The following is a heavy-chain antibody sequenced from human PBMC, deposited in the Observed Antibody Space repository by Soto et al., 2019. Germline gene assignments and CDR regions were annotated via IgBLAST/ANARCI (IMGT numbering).Heavy chain of an antibody. CDR2: ISDGGSET. CDR3: VKDHRIVATILNDY. CDR1: GFTFSSYW. Sequence: GGSLRLSCAASGFTFSSYWMSWVRQAPGQGLEWVAAISDGGSETYYVDSVKGRFTISRDNAKNSLYLQMNSLRAEDTAVYYCVKDHRIVATILNDYRGQGTLVTVSS. J-gene: IGHJ4*02. V-gene: IGHV3-23*01. D-gene: IGHD5-12*01.